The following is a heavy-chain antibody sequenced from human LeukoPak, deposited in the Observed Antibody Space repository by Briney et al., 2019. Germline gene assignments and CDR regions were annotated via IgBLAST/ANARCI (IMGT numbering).Heavy chain of an antibody. CDR1: GYTFTGYY. Sequence: ASVKVSCKASGYTFTGYYMHWVRQAPGQGLEWMGRINPNSGGTNYAQKFQGRVTMTRDTSISTAYMELSRLRSDDTAVYYCARDRDILTGCGYHFDYWGQGTLVTVSS. CDR3: ARDRDILTGCGYHFDY. V-gene: IGHV1-2*06. D-gene: IGHD3-9*01. CDR2: INPNSGGT. J-gene: IGHJ4*02.